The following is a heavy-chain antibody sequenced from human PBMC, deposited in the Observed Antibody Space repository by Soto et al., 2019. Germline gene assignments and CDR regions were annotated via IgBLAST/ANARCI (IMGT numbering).Heavy chain of an antibody. Sequence: GGSLRLSCAASGFTFSNAWMNWVRQAPGKGLEWVGRIKSKTDGGTTDYAAPVKGRFTISRDDSKNTLYLQMNSLKTEDTAVYYCTTAKVVPAAIRGWWYYYGMDVWGQGTTVTVSS. CDR1: GFTFSNAW. CDR2: IKSKTDGGTT. V-gene: IGHV3-15*07. J-gene: IGHJ6*02. D-gene: IGHD2-2*01. CDR3: TTAKVVPAAIRGWWYYYGMDV.